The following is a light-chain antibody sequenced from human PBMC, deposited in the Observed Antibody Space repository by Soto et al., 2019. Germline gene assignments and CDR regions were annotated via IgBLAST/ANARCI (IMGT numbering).Light chain of an antibody. CDR2: AAS. Sequence: AIQVTQSPSSLSASVGDRVTITCRATQGYRSDLGCYQQKPGKAPKLLIYAASVLQAEVPSRFSGSGSGTDFTLTISSXQAEDFATYHCLQDHDYQWTFGQGTKVDIK. V-gene: IGKV1-6*01. CDR3: LQDHDYQWT. J-gene: IGKJ2*02. CDR1: QGYRSD.